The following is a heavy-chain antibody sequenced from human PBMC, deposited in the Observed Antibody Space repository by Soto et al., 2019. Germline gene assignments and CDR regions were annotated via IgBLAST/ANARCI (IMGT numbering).Heavy chain of an antibody. CDR1: GFTFNMSS. CDR3: ARESEDLTSNFDY. Sequence: GGSLGLCCAASGFTFNMSSMNWVRQAPGKGLEWVSSISSTTNYIYYGDSMKGRFTISRDNAKNSLYLEMNSLRAEDTAVYYCARESEDLTSNFDYWGQGTLVTVSS. V-gene: IGHV3-21*06. CDR2: ISSTTNYI. J-gene: IGHJ4*02.